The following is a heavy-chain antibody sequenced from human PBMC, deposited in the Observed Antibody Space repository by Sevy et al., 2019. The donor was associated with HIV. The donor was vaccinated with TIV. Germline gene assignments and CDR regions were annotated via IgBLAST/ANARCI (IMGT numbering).Heavy chain of an antibody. CDR3: ARDRSDLNSHLRYYGMDV. J-gene: IGHJ6*02. V-gene: IGHV3-21*01. Sequence: GGSLRLSCAASGFTFSSYSMNWVRQAPGKGLEWVSSISSSSSYIYYADSVKGRFTISRDNAKNSLYLQMNSLRAEDTAVYYCARDRSDLNSHLRYYGMDVWGQGTTVTVSS. CDR1: GFTFSSYS. CDR2: ISSSSSYI. D-gene: IGHD3-3*01.